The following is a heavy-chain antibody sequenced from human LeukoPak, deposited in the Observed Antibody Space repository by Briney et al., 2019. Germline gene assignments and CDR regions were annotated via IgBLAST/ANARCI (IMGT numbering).Heavy chain of an antibody. CDR1: GYTFTGYY. CDR3: ARVTAADSTTDY. V-gene: IGHV1-2*06. Sequence: GAPVKVSCKASGYTFTGYYMHWVRQAPGQGLEWMGRINPNSGGTNYAQKFQGRVTMTRDTSISTAYMELSRLRSDDTAVYYCARVTAADSTTDYWGQGTLVTVSS. D-gene: IGHD4-11*01. J-gene: IGHJ4*02. CDR2: INPNSGGT.